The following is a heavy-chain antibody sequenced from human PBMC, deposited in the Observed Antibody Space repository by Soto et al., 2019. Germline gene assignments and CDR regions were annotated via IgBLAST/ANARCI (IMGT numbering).Heavy chain of an antibody. D-gene: IGHD6-13*01. CDR3: AILSYSSSWYEGDY. Sequence: GGSLRLSCAASGFTFSSYAMSWVRQAPGKGLEWVSAISGSGGSTYYADSVKGRFTISRDNSKNTLYLQMNSLRAEDTAVYYCAILSYSSSWYEGDYWGQGTLVTVSS. V-gene: IGHV3-23*01. CDR1: GFTFSSYA. J-gene: IGHJ4*02. CDR2: ISGSGGST.